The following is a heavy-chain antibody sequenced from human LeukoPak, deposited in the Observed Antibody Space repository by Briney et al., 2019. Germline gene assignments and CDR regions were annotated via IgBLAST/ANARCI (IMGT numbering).Heavy chain of an antibody. Sequence: SVKVSCKASGGTFSSYAISWVRQAPGQGLEWMGGIIPIFGTANYAQKFQGRVTMTRNTSISTAYMELSGLRSEDTAVYYCARRCPVWWLRLGSGVYDYWGQGTLVTVSS. CDR3: ARRCPVWWLRLGSGVYDY. V-gene: IGHV1-69*05. CDR2: IIPIFGTA. D-gene: IGHD5-12*01. CDR1: GGTFSSYA. J-gene: IGHJ4*02.